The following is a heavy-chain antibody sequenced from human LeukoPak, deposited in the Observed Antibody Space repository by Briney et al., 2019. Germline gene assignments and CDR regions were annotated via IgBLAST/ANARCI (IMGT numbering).Heavy chain of an antibody. J-gene: IGHJ4*02. CDR1: GYTFTSYS. D-gene: IGHD3-10*01. Sequence: ASVKVSCKASGYTFTSYSISWVRQTPGQGLEWMGWISAYNGNTNYAQKLQGRVTMTTDTSTSTAYMEVRSLRSDDTAVYYCASGDPSGAYFDYWGQGTLVTVSS. CDR2: ISAYNGNT. CDR3: ASGDPSGAYFDY. V-gene: IGHV1-18*01.